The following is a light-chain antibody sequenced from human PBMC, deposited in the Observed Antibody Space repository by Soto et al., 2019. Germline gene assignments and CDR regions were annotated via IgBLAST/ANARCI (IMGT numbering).Light chain of an antibody. Sequence: EIVLTQSPGTLSLSPGERATLSCRASQSVSSSYLAWYQQTPGQAPRLLIYGASSRATGIPDRFSGSGSGTDFTITISRLEHEDFAVYYCQQYGSSRTFGQGTKVEIK. CDR2: GAS. V-gene: IGKV3-20*01. CDR3: QQYGSSRT. CDR1: QSVSSSY. J-gene: IGKJ1*01.